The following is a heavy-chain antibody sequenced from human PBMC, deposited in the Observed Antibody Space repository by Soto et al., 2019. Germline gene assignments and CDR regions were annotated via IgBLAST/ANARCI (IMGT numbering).Heavy chain of an antibody. CDR3: TNDRTGANYQY. J-gene: IGHJ4*02. Sequence: ASARVSCTPSGGYSFSGNFFHWVRQAPGQGLEWMGWINPDKGGTNYAQKFRDRVSIIRDTAISTVVMDLRRLTSADTAVYWCTNDRTGANYQYWSLGTLVPVSS. D-gene: IGHD1-26*01. CDR1: GGYSFSGNF. V-gene: IGHV1-2*02. CDR2: INPDKGGT.